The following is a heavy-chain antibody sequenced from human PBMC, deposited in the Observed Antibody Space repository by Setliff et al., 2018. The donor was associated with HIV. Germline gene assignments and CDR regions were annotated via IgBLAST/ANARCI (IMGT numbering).Heavy chain of an antibody. V-gene: IGHV4-4*02. CDR2: IYHSGTT. D-gene: IGHD1-26*01. CDR3: ARGRQIGIEGAGAFDI. Sequence: SETLSLTCIVSGGSISNYYWWTWVRQPPGKGLEWTGEIYHSGTTDYKPSLKSRVTMSLDQAKKQLSLRLSYVTAADTAVYYCARGRQIGIEGAGAFDIWGPGTVVTVSS. J-gene: IGHJ3*02. CDR1: GGSISNYYW.